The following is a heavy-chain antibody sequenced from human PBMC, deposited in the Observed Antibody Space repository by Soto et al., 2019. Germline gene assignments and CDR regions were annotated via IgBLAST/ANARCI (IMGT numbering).Heavy chain of an antibody. CDR2: IYKDFT. J-gene: IGHJ3*02. D-gene: IGHD2-15*01. CDR3: AREPRYCSGGSCSIMGDAFNI. V-gene: IGHV3-66*01. CDR1: GFTVTDIY. Sequence: EVQLVESGGGLVQPGGSLRLSCVASGFTVTDIYMNWVRQAPGKGLEWVSVIYKDFTDYADFVRGRFSVSTDTSKNALYLQLDKLRAEDTAVYYCAREPRYCSGGSCSIMGDAFNIWGQGAMVTVSS.